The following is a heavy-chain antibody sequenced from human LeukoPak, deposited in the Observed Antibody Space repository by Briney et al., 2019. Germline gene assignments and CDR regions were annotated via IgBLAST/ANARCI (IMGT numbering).Heavy chain of an antibody. CDR1: GYSFTSYW. D-gene: IGHD5-18*01. CDR2: IYPGDSDT. V-gene: IGHV5-51*01. CDR3: ARLERGRYSYGSFDY. Sequence: GESLKISCKGSGYSFTSYWIGWVRQMPGKGLEWMGIIYPGDSDTRYSPSFQGQVTISADKSISTAYLQWSSLKASDTAMCYCARLERGRYSYGSFDYWGQGTLVTVSS. J-gene: IGHJ4*02.